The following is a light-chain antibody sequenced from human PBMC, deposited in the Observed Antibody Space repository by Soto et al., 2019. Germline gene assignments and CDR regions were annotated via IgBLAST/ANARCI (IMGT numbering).Light chain of an antibody. CDR3: MQASQVPHT. Sequence: DIVMTQTSLPSPVTLGQPASISCRSSQSLVHGDGNTYLSWLQQRPGQPPRLLIYEISNRFSGVPDRFSGSGAGTEFTLKMSRVEAEDVGVYYCMQASQVPHTFGQGTKLEIK. CDR2: EIS. J-gene: IGKJ2*01. V-gene: IGKV2-24*01. CDR1: QSLVHGDGNTY.